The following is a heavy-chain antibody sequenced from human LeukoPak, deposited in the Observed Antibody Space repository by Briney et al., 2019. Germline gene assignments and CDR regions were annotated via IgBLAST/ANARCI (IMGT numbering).Heavy chain of an antibody. J-gene: IGHJ4*02. V-gene: IGHV3-23*01. CDR3: ARDLRYFDY. CDR1: GFTFSTYV. CDR2: SSDSGGST. Sequence: PGGSLRLSCAASGFTFSTYVMNWVRQAPGQGLECVSTSSDSGGSTYYADSVKGRFTISRDNAKNSLYLQLNNLRAEDTAVYYCARDLRYFDYWGQGTLVTVSS. D-gene: IGHD3-9*01.